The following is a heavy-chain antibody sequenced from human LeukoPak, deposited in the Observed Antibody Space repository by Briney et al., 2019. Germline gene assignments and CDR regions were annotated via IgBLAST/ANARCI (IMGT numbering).Heavy chain of an antibody. V-gene: IGHV3-7*01. CDR1: GFTFSSYW. D-gene: IGHD3-16*02. CDR3: AREGGYDYVWGSYRSKDAFDI. J-gene: IGHJ3*02. CDR2: IKQDGSEK. Sequence: TGGSLRLSCAASGFTFSSYWMSWVRQAPGKGLEWVANIKQDGSEKYYVDSVKGRFTISRDNAKNSLYLQMNSLRAEDTAVYYCAREGGYDYVWGSYRSKDAFDIWGQGTMVTVSS.